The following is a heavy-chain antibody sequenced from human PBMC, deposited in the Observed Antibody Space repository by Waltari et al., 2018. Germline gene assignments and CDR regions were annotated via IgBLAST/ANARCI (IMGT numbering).Heavy chain of an antibody. V-gene: IGHV3-43*01. J-gene: IGHJ4*02. Sequence: EVQLVESGGVVVQPGGSLRLSCAASGFTFDDYTMHWVRQAPGKGLEWVSLISWDGGSTYYADSVKGRFTISRDNSKNSLYLQMNSLRTEDTALYYCAKDGGGEAGWDGYWGQGTLVTVSS. CDR1: GFTFDDYT. CDR2: ISWDGGST. CDR3: AKDGGGEAGWDGY. D-gene: IGHD3-16*01.